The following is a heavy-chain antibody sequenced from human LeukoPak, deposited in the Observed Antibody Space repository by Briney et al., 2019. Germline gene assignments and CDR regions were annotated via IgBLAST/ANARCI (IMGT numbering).Heavy chain of an antibody. Sequence: ASVKVSCKASGYTFTSYGISWVRQAPGQGLGWMGWISAYNGNTNYAQKLQGRVTMTTDTSTSTAYMELRSLRSDDTAVYYCARAPFFYYDSSGPPGWFDPWGQGTLVTVSS. D-gene: IGHD3-22*01. V-gene: IGHV1-18*01. J-gene: IGHJ5*02. CDR1: GYTFTSYG. CDR3: ARAPFFYYDSSGPPGWFDP. CDR2: ISAYNGNT.